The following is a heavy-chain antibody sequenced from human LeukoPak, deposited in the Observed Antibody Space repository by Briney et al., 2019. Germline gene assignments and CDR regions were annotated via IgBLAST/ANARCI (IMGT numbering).Heavy chain of an antibody. V-gene: IGHV4-59*01. Sequence: SETLSLTCTVSGGSISSYYWSWIRQPPGKGLEWIGYIYYSGSTNYNPSLKSRVTISVDTSKNQFSLKLSSVTAADTAVYYCARVLLRLGGGIAAVDYWGQGTLVTVSS. CDR2: IYYSGST. J-gene: IGHJ4*02. CDR1: GGSISSYY. D-gene: IGHD6-13*01. CDR3: ARVLLRLGGGIAAVDY.